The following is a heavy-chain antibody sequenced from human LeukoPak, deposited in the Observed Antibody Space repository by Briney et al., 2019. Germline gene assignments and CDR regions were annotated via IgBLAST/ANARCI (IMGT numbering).Heavy chain of an antibody. CDR3: ARAGYSSSQYYYYGMDV. J-gene: IGHJ6*02. Sequence: ASVKVSCKASGYTFTSYGISWVRQAPGQGLEWMGGIIPIFGTANYAQKFQGRVTITADESTSTAYMELSSLRSEDTAVYYCARAGYSSSQYYYYGMDVWGQGTTVTVSS. CDR2: IIPIFGTA. CDR1: GYTFTSYG. V-gene: IGHV1-69*13. D-gene: IGHD6-13*01.